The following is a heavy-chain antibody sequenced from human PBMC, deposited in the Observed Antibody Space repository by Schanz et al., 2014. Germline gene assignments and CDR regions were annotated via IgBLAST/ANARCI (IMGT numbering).Heavy chain of an antibody. CDR2: IYYSGST. CDR1: GGSISMGYYS. J-gene: IGHJ6*02. CDR3: ARAEINSGYARYYYGMDV. V-gene: IGHV4-61*01. Sequence: QVQLQESGPGLVKPSETLSLTCAVSGGSISMGYYSWSWIRQPPGKGLEWIGYIYYSGSTNYNPSLKSRVTISVDTSKNQFSLKLSSVTAADTAVYYCARAEINSGYARYYYGMDVWGQGTTVTVSS. D-gene: IGHD5-12*01.